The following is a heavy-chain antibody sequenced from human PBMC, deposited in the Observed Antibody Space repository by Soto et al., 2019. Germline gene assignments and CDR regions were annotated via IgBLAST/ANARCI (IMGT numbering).Heavy chain of an antibody. V-gene: IGHV3-21*01. J-gene: IGHJ3*02. CDR3: ARRSPDAFDI. Sequence: GGSLRLSCAVSGFSLSSYSMNWVRQAPGKGLEWVSSISSSSSYIYYADSVKGRFTISRDNAKNSLYLQMNSLRAEYTAVYYCARRSPDAFDIWGQGTMVTVSS. CDR2: ISSSSSYI. CDR1: GFSLSSYS.